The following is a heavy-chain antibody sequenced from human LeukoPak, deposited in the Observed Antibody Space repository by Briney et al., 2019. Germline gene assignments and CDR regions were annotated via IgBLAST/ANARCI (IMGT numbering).Heavy chain of an antibody. V-gene: IGHV4-34*01. D-gene: IGHD3-3*01. CDR1: GFTFSNSA. Sequence: GSLRLSCAASGFTFSNSAMSWVRQAPGKGLEWIGEINHSGSTNYNPSLKSRVTISVDTSKNQFSLKLSSVTAADTAVYYCARAAFWSGYLFDPWGQGTLVTVSS. CDR2: INHSGST. J-gene: IGHJ5*02. CDR3: ARAAFWSGYLFDP.